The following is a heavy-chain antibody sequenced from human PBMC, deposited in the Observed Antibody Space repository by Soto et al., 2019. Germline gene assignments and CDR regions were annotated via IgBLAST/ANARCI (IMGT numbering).Heavy chain of an antibody. J-gene: IGHJ4*02. CDR3: ARWSGYDYDFDY. D-gene: IGHD5-12*01. CDR1: GGSFSGYY. V-gene: IGHV4-34*01. Sequence: QVQLQQWGAGLLKPSETLSLTCAVYGGSFSGYYWSWIRQPPGKGLEWIGEINHSGSTNYNPSLKSRVTISVDPSKNQFSLKLSSVTAADTAVYYCARWSGYDYDFDYWGQGTLVTVSS. CDR2: INHSGST.